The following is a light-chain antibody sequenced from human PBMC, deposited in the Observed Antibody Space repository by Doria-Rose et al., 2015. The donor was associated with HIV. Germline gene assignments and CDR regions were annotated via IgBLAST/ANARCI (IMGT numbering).Light chain of an antibody. Sequence: TQSPSTLSASVDSVTITCRASQSITRWLAWYQQEPGKAPKLLIYKASLLESGVPSRFSGSGSGTEFTLTISSLQPDDFATYYCQQYNSYSPWTFGPGTKLEIK. CDR3: QQYNSYSPWT. CDR2: KAS. V-gene: IGKV1-5*03. CDR1: QSITRW. J-gene: IGKJ2*02.